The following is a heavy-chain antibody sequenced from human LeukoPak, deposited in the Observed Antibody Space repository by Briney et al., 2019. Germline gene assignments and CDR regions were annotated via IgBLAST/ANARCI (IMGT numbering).Heavy chain of an antibody. V-gene: IGHV1-2*02. Sequence: GASVKVSCKASGYTFTGYYMHWVRQAPGQGLEWMGWINPNSGGTNYAQKFQGRVTMTRDTSISTAYMELSRLRSDDTAVYYCARGDVLRYFDWLLHHVVCWFDPWGQGTLVTVSS. CDR2: INPNSGGT. CDR1: GYTFTGYY. D-gene: IGHD3-9*01. CDR3: ARGDVLRYFDWLLHHVVCWFDP. J-gene: IGHJ5*02.